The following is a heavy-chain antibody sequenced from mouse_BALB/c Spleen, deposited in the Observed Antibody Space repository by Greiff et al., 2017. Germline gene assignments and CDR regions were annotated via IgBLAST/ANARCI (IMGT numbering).Heavy chain of an antibody. CDR3: TRGDNYYGSKGFYAMDY. CDR2: ISSGSSYT. J-gene: IGHJ4*01. CDR1: GFTFSSYT. D-gene: IGHD1-1*01. V-gene: IGHV5-6-4*01. Sequence: EVQVVESGGGLVKPGGSLKLSCAASGFTFSSYTMSWVRQTPEKRLEWVATISSGSSYTYYPDSVKGRFTISRDNAKNTLYLQMSSLKSEDTAMYYYTRGDNYYGSKGFYAMDYWGQGTSVTVSS.